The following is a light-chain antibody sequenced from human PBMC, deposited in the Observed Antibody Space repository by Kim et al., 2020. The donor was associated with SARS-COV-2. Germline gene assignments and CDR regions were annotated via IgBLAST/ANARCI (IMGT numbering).Light chain of an antibody. J-gene: IGLJ2*01. CDR3: QVWDSSTVV. CDR1: NSGSKN. Sequence: VALGKTARITCGGNNSGSKNVNWYQQKPGQAPVLVIYRDSNRPSGIPERFSGSNSGNTATLTISRAQAGDEADYYCQVWDSSTVVFGGGTQLTVL. V-gene: IGLV3-9*01. CDR2: RDS.